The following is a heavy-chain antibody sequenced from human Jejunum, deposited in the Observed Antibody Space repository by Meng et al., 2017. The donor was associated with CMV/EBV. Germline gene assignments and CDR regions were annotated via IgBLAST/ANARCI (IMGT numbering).Heavy chain of an antibody. Sequence: QITLKESGPTLVKPTXTLTPTGXFSGFSPSTSGEGVGWIRQPPGKALEWLALIYRGDDKRYSPSLNSRLTIAKDTSKNEVVLTLTNMGPIDTGTYYCEHFVGGYYPSRPDYWGQGTLVTVSS. CDR1: GFSPSTSGEG. J-gene: IGHJ4*02. CDR2: IYRGDDK. V-gene: IGHV2-5*02. D-gene: IGHD1-26*01. CDR3: EHFVGGYYPSRPDY.